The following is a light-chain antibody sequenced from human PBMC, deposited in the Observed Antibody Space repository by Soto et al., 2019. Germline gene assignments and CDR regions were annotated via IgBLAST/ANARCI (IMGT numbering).Light chain of an antibody. CDR3: QKRSHLPIT. CDR1: QSISSY. V-gene: IGKV3-11*01. Sequence: EIVLTQSPATLSLSPGERATLSCRASQSISSYLDWYQQKRGQAPRLLIYDASKMATGIPARFSGSGSGTDYTLTNRNVAPEDYEVYYCQKRSHLPITFGQGTRLEI. J-gene: IGKJ5*01. CDR2: DAS.